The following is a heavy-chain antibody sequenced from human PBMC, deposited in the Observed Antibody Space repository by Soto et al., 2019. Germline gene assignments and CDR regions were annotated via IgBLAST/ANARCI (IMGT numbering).Heavy chain of an antibody. CDR3: ARDVVVVPAAIHWFDP. CDR2: ISSSSSYI. D-gene: IGHD2-2*01. V-gene: IGHV3-21*01. Sequence: PGGSLRLSCVASGTYSMNWVRQAPGKGLEWVSSISSSSSYIYYADSVKGRFTISRDNAKNSLYLQMNSLRAEDTAVYYCARDVVVVPAAIHWFDPWGQGTLVTVSS. CDR1: GTYS. J-gene: IGHJ5*02.